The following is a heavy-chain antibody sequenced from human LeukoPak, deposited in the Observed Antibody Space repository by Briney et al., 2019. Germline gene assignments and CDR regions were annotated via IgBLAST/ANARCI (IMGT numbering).Heavy chain of an antibody. CDR2: ISGGGGST. Sequence: GGSLRLSCAASGFTFSSSAMSWVRQAPGKGLEWLSTISGGGGSTYYADSVKGRFTISRDHSKNTLYLQMNSLRAEDTALYYCAKDPGIAAAGTLPLDYWGQGTLVTVSS. CDR1: GFTFSSSA. V-gene: IGHV3-23*01. D-gene: IGHD6-13*01. CDR3: AKDPGIAAAGTLPLDY. J-gene: IGHJ4*02.